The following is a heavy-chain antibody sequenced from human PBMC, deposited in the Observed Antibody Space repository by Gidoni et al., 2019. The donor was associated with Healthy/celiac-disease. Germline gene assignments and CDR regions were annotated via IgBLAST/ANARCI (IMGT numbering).Heavy chain of an antibody. D-gene: IGHD3-3*01. J-gene: IGHJ6*02. V-gene: IGHV1-69*04. CDR1: GGTFISYA. Sequence: QVQLLQSGTEVKKPGSSVKVSCKASGGTFISYAISSVRQATGQGLEWMGRIITILGIANYAQNCQGRVTIPAYKSTSTAYMELSSLRSYDTAVYYCARDILPGDFWTDNSADYYYYGIDVWGQGTTVTVSS. CDR2: IITILGIA. CDR3: ARDILPGDFWTDNSADYYYYGIDV.